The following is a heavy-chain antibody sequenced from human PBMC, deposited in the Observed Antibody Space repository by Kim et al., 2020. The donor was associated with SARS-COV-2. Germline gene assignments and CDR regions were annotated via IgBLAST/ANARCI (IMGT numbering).Heavy chain of an antibody. CDR1: GFTFSSYA. CDR3: AKLGLGSGSYYIDY. V-gene: IGHV3-23*01. Sequence: GGSLRLSCAASGFTFSSYAMSWVRQAPGKGLEWVSAISGGGGSTYYADSVKGRFTISRDNSKNTLYLQMNSLRAEDTAVYYCAKLGLGSGSYYIDYWGQGTLVTVSS. J-gene: IGHJ4*02. CDR2: ISGGGGST. D-gene: IGHD3-10*01.